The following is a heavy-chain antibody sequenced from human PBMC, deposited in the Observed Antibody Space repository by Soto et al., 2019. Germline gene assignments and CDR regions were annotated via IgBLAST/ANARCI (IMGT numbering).Heavy chain of an antibody. V-gene: IGHV2-5*01. CDR3: AHFNCYEELEY. D-gene: IGHD2-21*01. CDR1: GFSLSTSGVG. CDR2: IYWNDDK. Sequence: SGPTLVNHTQALTLTCTFSGFSLSTSGVGVGWIRQPPGKALEWLAVIYWNDDKRYSPSLKSRLTITKCTSENQVVLTMTNVDPVDTASYYCAHFNCYEELEYWGQGTLVTVSS. J-gene: IGHJ4*02.